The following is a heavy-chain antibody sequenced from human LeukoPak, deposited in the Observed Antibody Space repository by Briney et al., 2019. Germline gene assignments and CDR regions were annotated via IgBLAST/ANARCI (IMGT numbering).Heavy chain of an antibody. D-gene: IGHD3-9*01. CDR1: GGTFSSYA. J-gene: IGHJ4*02. CDR3: ARDQIASDDILTGYYNQLDY. CDR2: IIPIFGTA. V-gene: IGHV1-69*13. Sequence: ASVKVSCKASGGTFSSYAISWVRQAPGQGLEWMGGIIPIFGTANYAQKFQGRVTITADESTSTAYMELSSLRSEDTAVYYCARDQIASDDILTGYYNQLDYWGQGTLVTVSS.